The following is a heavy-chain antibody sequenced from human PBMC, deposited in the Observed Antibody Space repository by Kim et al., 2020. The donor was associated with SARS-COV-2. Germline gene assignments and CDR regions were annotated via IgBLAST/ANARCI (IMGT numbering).Heavy chain of an antibody. CDR3: ARLVYYYDSSGYYYGFYFDY. V-gene: IGHV4-39*01. D-gene: IGHD3-22*01. Sequence: SETLSLTCTVSGGSISSSSYYWGWIRQPPGKGLEWIGSIYYSGSTYYNPSLKSRVTISVDTSKNQFSLKLSSVTAADTAVYYCARLVYYYDSSGYYYGFYFDYWGQGTLVTVSS. CDR1: GGSISSSSYY. J-gene: IGHJ4*02. CDR2: IYYSGST.